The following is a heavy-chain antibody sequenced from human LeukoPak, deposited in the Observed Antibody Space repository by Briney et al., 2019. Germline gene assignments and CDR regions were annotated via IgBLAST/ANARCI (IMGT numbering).Heavy chain of an antibody. CDR1: GGSISSGDYY. J-gene: IGHJ4*02. CDR2: IYYSGST. CDR3: ARDRYGGPGYFDY. D-gene: IGHD1-26*01. Sequence: SQTLSLTCSVSGGSISSGDYYWNWIRQPPGKGLEWIGYIYYSGSTNYNPSLKSRVTISVDTSKNQFSLKLSSVTAADTAVYYCARDRYGGPGYFDYWGQGTLVTVSS. V-gene: IGHV4-61*08.